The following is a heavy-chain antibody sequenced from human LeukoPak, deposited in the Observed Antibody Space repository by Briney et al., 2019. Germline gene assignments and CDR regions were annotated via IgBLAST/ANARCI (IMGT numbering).Heavy chain of an antibody. CDR2: ISSSSSYI. Sequence: GGSLRLSCAASGFTVSSYSMNWVRQAPGKGLEWVSSISSSSSYIYYADSVKGRFTISRDNAKNSLYLQMNSLRAEDTAVYYCARGASQQLVFDYWGQGTLVTVSS. CDR1: GFTVSSYS. D-gene: IGHD6-13*01. CDR3: ARGASQQLVFDY. J-gene: IGHJ4*02. V-gene: IGHV3-21*01.